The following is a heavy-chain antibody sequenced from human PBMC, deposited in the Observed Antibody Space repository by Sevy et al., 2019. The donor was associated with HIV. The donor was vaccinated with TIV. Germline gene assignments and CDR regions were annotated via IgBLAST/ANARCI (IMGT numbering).Heavy chain of an antibody. CDR1: GYSFTSYW. Sequence: GESLKISCKGSGYSFTSYWIGWVRQMPGKGLEGMGIIYPGDSDTRYSPSFQGQVTISADKSISPAYLQWSSLKASDTAMYYCARHDPVGYCSSTSCYSGDYWGQGTLVTVSS. CDR2: IYPGDSDT. J-gene: IGHJ4*02. CDR3: ARHDPVGYCSSTSCYSGDY. D-gene: IGHD2-2*02. V-gene: IGHV5-51*01.